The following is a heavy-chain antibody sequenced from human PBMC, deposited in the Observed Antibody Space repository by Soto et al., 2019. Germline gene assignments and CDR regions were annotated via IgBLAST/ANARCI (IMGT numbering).Heavy chain of an antibody. CDR3: VRLGGYVSVGYYYLWDS. J-gene: IGHJ4*02. D-gene: IGHD3-22*01. V-gene: IGHV4-39*01. CDR2: INYSGTT. CDR1: DGSMNSDSYY. Sequence: RSLTCSVSDGSMNSDSYYWGWIRQPPGKGLEWIGVINYSGTTFHNVSLKSRVTMSVESSRNQLSLKLTSVTAADTAVYYCVRLGGYVSVGYYYLWDSWGQGTLVTVSS.